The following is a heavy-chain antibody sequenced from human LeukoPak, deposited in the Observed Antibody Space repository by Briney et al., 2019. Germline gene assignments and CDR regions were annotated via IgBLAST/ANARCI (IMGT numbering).Heavy chain of an antibody. CDR3: AKEGAYPIITYDS. CDR1: GFTFSNYW. CDR2: IKQDGSEK. D-gene: IGHD1-14*01. J-gene: IGHJ5*01. V-gene: IGHV3-7*01. Sequence: GGSLRLSCAAPGFTFSNYWMNWLRQAPGKGLEWVANIKQDGSEKYYVDSVKGRFTISRDNAKNSLYLQMNSLRAEDAGVYYCAKEGAYPIITYDSWGQGTLVTVSS.